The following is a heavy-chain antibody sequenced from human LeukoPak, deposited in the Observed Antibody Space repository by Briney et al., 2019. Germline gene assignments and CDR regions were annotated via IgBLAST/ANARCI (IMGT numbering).Heavy chain of an antibody. CDR3: ARVSPDYYDNSGYSYRWYLDL. Sequence: GGSLRLSCAASGFTVSSNYMSWVRQAPGKGLEWVAKISEDGSEKYYVDSVEGRFTISRDNAKNSLCLQMNSLGAEDTAVYYCARVSPDYYDNSGYSYRWYLDLWGRGTLVTVSS. CDR1: GFTVSSNY. D-gene: IGHD3-22*01. V-gene: IGHV3-7*02. CDR2: ISEDGSEK. J-gene: IGHJ2*01.